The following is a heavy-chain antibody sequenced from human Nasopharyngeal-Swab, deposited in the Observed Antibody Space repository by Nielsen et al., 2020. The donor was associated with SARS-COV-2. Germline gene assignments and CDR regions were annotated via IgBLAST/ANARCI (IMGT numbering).Heavy chain of an antibody. CDR2: IYYSGST. V-gene: IGHV4-59*01. CDR1: GGSISSYY. CDR3: AKQNSGYDYEDNYYYYYMDV. Sequence: SETLSLTCTVCGGSISSYYWSWIRQPPGKGLEWIGYIYYSGSTKYNPSLKSRVTISVDTSKNQFSLNLNSVTAADTAVYYCAKQNSGYDYEDNYYYYYMDVWGQVTTFTVSS. D-gene: IGHD5-12*01. J-gene: IGHJ6*03.